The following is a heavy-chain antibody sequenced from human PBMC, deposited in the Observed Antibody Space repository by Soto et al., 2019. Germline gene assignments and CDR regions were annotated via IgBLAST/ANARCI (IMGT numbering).Heavy chain of an antibody. V-gene: IGHV3-48*01. D-gene: IGHD3-3*01. CDR2: ISSSSSTI. CDR1: GFTFSSYS. J-gene: IGHJ6*03. CDR3: ARDLHDFWSGYSYMDV. Sequence: GGSLRLSCAASGFTFSSYSMNWVRQAPGKGLEWVSYISSSSSTIYYADSVKGRFTISRDNAKNSLYLQMNSLRAEDTAVYYCARDLHDFWSGYSYMDVWGKGTTVTVSS.